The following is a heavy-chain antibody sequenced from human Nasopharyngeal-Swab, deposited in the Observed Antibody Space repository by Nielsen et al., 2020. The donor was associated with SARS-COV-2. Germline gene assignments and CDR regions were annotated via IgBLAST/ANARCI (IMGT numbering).Heavy chain of an antibody. D-gene: IGHD3-22*01. CDR1: GYSFTSYW. V-gene: IGHV5-51*01. CDR2: IYPGDSDT. CDR3: ARPIGYYYDSSGPITPLDAFDI. J-gene: IGHJ3*02. Sequence: GESLKISCKGSGYSFTSYWIGWVRQMPGKGLEWMGIIYPGDSDTRYSPSFQGQVTISADKSISTAYLQWSSLKASDTAMYYCARPIGYYYDSSGPITPLDAFDIWGQGTMVTVSS.